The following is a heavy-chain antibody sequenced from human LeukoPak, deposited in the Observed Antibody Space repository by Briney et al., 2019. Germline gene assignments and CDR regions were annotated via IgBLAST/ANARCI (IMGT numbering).Heavy chain of an antibody. CDR3: ARDAATVVVPAAFCDY. V-gene: IGHV1-18*04. D-gene: IGHD2-2*01. Sequence: ASVKVSCKAYAYTFTGYHVHWVRQAPGQGLEWMGWVSADNGNTNYAQKLQGRVTMTTDTSTSTAYMELRSLRSDDTAVYYCARDAATVVVPAAFCDYWGQGTLVTVSS. CDR2: VSADNGNT. J-gene: IGHJ4*02. CDR1: AYTFTGYH.